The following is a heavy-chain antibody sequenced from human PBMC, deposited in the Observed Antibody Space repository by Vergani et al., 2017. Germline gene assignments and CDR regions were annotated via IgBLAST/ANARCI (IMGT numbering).Heavy chain of an antibody. CDR2: ISGSGGST. CDR3: ARGGDRGVTTNYYFDY. D-gene: IGHD4-17*01. J-gene: IGHJ4*02. CDR1: GFTFSSYA. V-gene: IGHV3-23*04. Sequence: EMQLVESEGGLVKPGGSLRVSCAASGFTFSSYAMSWVRQAPGKGLEWVSAISGSGGSTYYADSVKGRFTISRDNSKNTLYLQMNSLRAEDTAVYYCARGGDRGVTTNYYFDYWGQGTLVIVSS.